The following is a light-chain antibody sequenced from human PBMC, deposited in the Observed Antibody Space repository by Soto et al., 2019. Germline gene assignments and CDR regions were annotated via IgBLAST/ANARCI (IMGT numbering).Light chain of an antibody. J-gene: IGKJ1*01. CDR3: QQYGSSQS. CDR2: GAS. CDR1: QSVSSSY. V-gene: IGKV3-20*01. Sequence: EIVLTQSPGTLSLSPGERATLSCRASQSVSSSYLAWYQQKPGQAPRLLIYGASSRATGIPDRFSGSGSGTDFTLTISRLEPEVFSVYYCQQYGSSQSFDQGTKVDIK.